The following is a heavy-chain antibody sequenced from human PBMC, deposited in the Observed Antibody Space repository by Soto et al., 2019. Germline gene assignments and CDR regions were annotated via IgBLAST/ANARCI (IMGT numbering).Heavy chain of an antibody. CDR3: ANEGAVSQIDY. Sequence: GGSLRLSCVVSGFTVSNHYMTWVRQAPGKGLEWVSTIYSNGSTYYADSVMGRFTMSRDNSRNTLYLQMNSLRAEDTAFYYCANEGAVSQIDYWGQGTLVTVSS. J-gene: IGHJ4*02. V-gene: IGHV3-66*01. D-gene: IGHD1-26*01. CDR1: GFTVSNHY. CDR2: IYSNGST.